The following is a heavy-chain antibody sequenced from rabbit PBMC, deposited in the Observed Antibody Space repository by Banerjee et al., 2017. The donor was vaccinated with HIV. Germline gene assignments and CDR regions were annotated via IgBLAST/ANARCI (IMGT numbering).Heavy chain of an antibody. CDR3: ARDLAGVIGWNFNL. Sequence: QEQLEESGGGLVQPEGSLTLSCKASGIDLSSCGISWVRQAPGKGLEWIGCINTSSGNTVYANWAKGRFTISKASWTTVTLQMTSLTAADTASYFCARDLAGVIGWNFNLWGPGTLVTVS. V-gene: IGHV1S45*01. D-gene: IGHD4-1*01. CDR1: GIDLSSCG. CDR2: INTSSGNT. J-gene: IGHJ4*01.